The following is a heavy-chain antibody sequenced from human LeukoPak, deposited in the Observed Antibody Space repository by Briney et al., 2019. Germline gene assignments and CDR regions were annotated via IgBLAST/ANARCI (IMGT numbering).Heavy chain of an antibody. CDR1: GFTFSIEA. Sequence: GGSLRLSCAASGFTFSIEAMSWLRQAPGKGLEWVSAISGSGGSTYYADYVKGRFTISRDNSKNTLYLQMNSLRAEDTAVYYCTRDPVITMIVVPQRDYYYMDVWGKGTTVTVSS. CDR3: TRDPVITMIVVPQRDYYYMDV. J-gene: IGHJ6*03. CDR2: ISGSGGST. V-gene: IGHV3-23*01. D-gene: IGHD3-22*01.